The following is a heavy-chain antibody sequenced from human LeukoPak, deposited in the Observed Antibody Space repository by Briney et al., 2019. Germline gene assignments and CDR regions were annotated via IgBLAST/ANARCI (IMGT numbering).Heavy chain of an antibody. D-gene: IGHD3-9*01. CDR1: GGSISSYN. CDR3: ASGYFGDAFDV. Sequence: SETLSLTCTASGGSISSYNWSWIRQPPGKGLEWIGYIYYTGTTNYNPSLKSRVTISVDISKNHFSLKLSSVTAADTAVYYCASGYFGDAFDVWGQGTMVTVSS. CDR2: IYYTGTT. J-gene: IGHJ3*01. V-gene: IGHV4-59*08.